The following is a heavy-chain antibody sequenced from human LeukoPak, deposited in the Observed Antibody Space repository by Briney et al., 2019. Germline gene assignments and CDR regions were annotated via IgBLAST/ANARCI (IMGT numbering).Heavy chain of an antibody. CDR3: ARLNPLDGGLPGEGY. Sequence: SETLSLTCTVSGGSISSYYWSWIRQPPGKGLEWIGSIYYSGSTYYNPSLKSRVTISVDTSKNQFSLKLSSVTAADTAVYYCARLNPLDGGLPGEGYWGQGTLVTVSS. CDR1: GGSISSYY. J-gene: IGHJ4*02. V-gene: IGHV4-59*05. CDR2: IYYSGST. D-gene: IGHD3-10*01.